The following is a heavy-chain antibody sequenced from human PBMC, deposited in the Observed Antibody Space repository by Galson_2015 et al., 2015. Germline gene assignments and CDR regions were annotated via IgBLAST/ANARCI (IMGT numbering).Heavy chain of an antibody. V-gene: IGHV3-23*01. D-gene: IGHD2-15*01. Sequence: RLSCAASGFSFGSYAISRVRQAPGKGLEWVSVVSYSGANTYYADSVKGRFTISRDNSKNTLYLQMNRLRAEDTAIYYCAKGSGFCRGGSCLNWFDPWGQGTLVTVFS. J-gene: IGHJ5*02. CDR2: VSYSGANT. CDR3: AKGSGFCRGGSCLNWFDP. CDR1: GFSFGSYA.